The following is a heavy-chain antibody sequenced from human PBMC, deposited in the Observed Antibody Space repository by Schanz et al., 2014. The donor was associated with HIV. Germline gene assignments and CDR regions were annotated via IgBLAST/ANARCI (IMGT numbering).Heavy chain of an antibody. CDR2: ISSNTNYI. CDR3: VRGDTVFEY. D-gene: IGHD5-18*01. V-gene: IGHV3-21*01. CDR1: GFTFRSYG. J-gene: IGHJ4*02. Sequence: VQFVESGGGAVQPGGSLALSCVASGFTFRSYGMHRVRQAPGKGLEWISSISSNTNYINYADSVKGRFTISRDNAKNSLYLQMNSLRFADTAVYYCVRGDTVFEYWGQGTLVTVS.